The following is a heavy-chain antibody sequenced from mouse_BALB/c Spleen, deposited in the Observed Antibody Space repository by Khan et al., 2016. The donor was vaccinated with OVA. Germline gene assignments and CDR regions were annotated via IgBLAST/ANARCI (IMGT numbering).Heavy chain of an antibody. D-gene: IGHD3-1*01. J-gene: IGHJ3*01. CDR1: GYSITSGYF. CDR2: IRFDGDS. Sequence: EVQLQESGPGLVKPSQSLSLTCSVTGYSITSGYFWNWIRQSPGNKLEWMGYIRFDGDSNYNPSLKNRISITRDTSTNQFFLKLNSVTPEDTATYFCARGGSSGPAWFTYWGQGTLVTVSA. V-gene: IGHV3-6*02. CDR3: ARGGSSGPAWFTY.